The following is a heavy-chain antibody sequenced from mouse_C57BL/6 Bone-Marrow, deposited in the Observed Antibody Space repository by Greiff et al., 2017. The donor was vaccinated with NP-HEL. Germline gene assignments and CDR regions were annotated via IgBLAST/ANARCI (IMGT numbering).Heavy chain of an antibody. V-gene: IGHV14-2*01. J-gene: IGHJ4*01. Sequence: VQLKQSGAELVKPGASVKLSCTASGFNIKDYYMHWVKQRTEQGLEWIGRIDPEDGETKYAPKFQGKATITADTSSNTAYLQLSSLTSEDTAVDYCARDYGYAVLNYYAMDYWGQGTSVTVSS. CDR1: GFNIKDYY. CDR3: ARDYGYAVLNYYAMDY. CDR2: IDPEDGET. D-gene: IGHD2-2*01.